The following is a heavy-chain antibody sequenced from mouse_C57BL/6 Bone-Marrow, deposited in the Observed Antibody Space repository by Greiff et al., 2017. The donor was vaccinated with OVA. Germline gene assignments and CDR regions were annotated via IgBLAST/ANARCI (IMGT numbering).Heavy chain of an antibody. CDR1: GYTFTNYW. Sequence: QVQLQQSGAELVRPGPSVKMSCKASGYTFTNYWIGWAKQRPGHGLEWIGDIYPGGGYTNYNEKFKGKATLTADKSSSTAYMQFSSLTSEDSAIYYCAREGYSNDYAMDYWGQGTSVTVSS. D-gene: IGHD2-5*01. V-gene: IGHV1-63*01. CDR3: AREGYSNDYAMDY. CDR2: IYPGGGYT. J-gene: IGHJ4*01.